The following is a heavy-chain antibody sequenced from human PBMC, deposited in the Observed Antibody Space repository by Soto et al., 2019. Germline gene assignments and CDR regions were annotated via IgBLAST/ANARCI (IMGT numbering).Heavy chain of an antibody. J-gene: IGHJ4*02. D-gene: IGHD1-20*01. V-gene: IGHV1-69*13. CDR1: GGTFSSYA. CDR3: ARDQLTGTTTTFDY. Sequence: SVKVSCKASGGTFSSYAISCVRQAPGQGLEWMGGIIPIFGTANYAQKFQGRVTITADESTSTAYMELSSLRSEDTAVYYCARDQLTGTTTTFDYWGQGTLVTVSS. CDR2: IIPIFGTA.